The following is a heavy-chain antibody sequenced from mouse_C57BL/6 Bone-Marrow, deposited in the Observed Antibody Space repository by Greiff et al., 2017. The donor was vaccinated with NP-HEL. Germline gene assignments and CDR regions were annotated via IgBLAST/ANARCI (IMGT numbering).Heavy chain of an antibody. CDR1: GYTFTSYW. Sequence: QVQLQQPGTELVKPGASVKLSCKASGYTFTSYWMHWVKQRPGQGLEWIGNINPSNGGTNYNEKFKSKATLTVDISSSTAYMQLSSLTSEDSAVYYCARAGWLLLWYFDVWGTGTTVTVSS. CDR2: INPSNGGT. J-gene: IGHJ1*03. D-gene: IGHD2-3*01. V-gene: IGHV1-53*01. CDR3: ARAGWLLLWYFDV.